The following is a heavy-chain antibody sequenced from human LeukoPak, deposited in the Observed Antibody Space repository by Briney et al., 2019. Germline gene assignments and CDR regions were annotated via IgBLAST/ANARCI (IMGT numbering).Heavy chain of an antibody. CDR2: INHSGST. CDR1: GGSFSGYY. D-gene: IGHD4-23*01. CDR3: ARFVRGKRLFNYGGNSGIDY. V-gene: IGHV4-34*01. Sequence: PSETLSLTCAVYGGSFSGYYWSWIRQPPGKGLEWIGEINHSGSTNYNPSLKSRVTISVDTSKNQFSLKLSSVTAADTAVYYCARFVRGKRLFNYGGNSGIDYWGQGTLVTVSS. J-gene: IGHJ4*02.